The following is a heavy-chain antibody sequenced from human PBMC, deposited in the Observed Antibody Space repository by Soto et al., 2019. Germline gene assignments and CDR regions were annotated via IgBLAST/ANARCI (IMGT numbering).Heavy chain of an antibody. CDR2: IGAYNGNT. Sequence: QVQLVQSGAEVKKPGASVKVSCKASGYTFTNYGISWVRQAPGQGLEWVGWIGAYNGNTDYAQKFQGRVTMTADTSARTGYMELRSLRTDDTALYSCVRRADRYGYRGSYAFDYWGQGALVTVAS. J-gene: IGHJ4*02. CDR1: GYTFTNYG. D-gene: IGHD3-16*01. CDR3: VRRADRYGYRGSYAFDY. V-gene: IGHV1-18*01.